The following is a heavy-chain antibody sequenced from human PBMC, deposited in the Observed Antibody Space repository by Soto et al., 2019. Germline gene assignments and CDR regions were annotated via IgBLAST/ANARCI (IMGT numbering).Heavy chain of an antibody. CDR2: INPSGGST. J-gene: IGHJ3*02. V-gene: IGHV1-46*01. D-gene: IGHD5-12*01. Sequence: QVQLVQYGAEVKKPGASVKVSCKASGYTFTSYYMHWVRQAPGQGLEWMGIINPSGGSTSYAQKFQGRVTMTRDTSTSTVYMELSSLRSEDTAVYYCARVWRGYSGYDQNSNAFDIWGQGTMVTVSS. CDR1: GYTFTSYY. CDR3: ARVWRGYSGYDQNSNAFDI.